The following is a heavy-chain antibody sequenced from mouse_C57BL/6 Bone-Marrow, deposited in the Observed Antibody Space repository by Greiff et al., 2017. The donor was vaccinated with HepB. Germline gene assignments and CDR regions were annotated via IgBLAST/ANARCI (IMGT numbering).Heavy chain of an antibody. CDR2: IDPENGDT. CDR3: TPHLAWFAY. J-gene: IGHJ3*01. CDR1: GFNIKDDY. Sequence: EVKLMESGAELVRPGASVKLSCTASGFNIKDDYMHWVKQRPEQGLEWIGWIDPENGDTEYASKFQGKATITADTSSNTAYLQLSSLTSEDTAVYYCTPHLAWFAYWGQGTLVTVSA. V-gene: IGHV14-4*01.